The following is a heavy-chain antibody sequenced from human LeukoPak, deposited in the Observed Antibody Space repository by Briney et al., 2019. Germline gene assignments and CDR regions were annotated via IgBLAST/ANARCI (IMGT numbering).Heavy chain of an antibody. J-gene: IGHJ5*02. D-gene: IGHD4-17*01. V-gene: IGHV1-2*02. CDR1: GYTFTAYY. CDR2: INPNSGGT. Sequence: GASVKVSCKASGYTFTAYYIHWVRQAPGQGLEWMGWINPNSGGTNYAQNFQGRVTMTRDTSISTTYMDLSRLRSDDTAVYYCAGGPSTVTKNWFDPWGQGTLVTVSS. CDR3: AGGPSTVTKNWFDP.